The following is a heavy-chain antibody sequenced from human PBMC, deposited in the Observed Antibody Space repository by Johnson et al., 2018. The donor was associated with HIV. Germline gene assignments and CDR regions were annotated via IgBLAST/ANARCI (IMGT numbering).Heavy chain of an antibody. CDR1: GFTFTNYA. CDR3: AKDRYGGAFDI. D-gene: IGHD5-18*01. V-gene: IGHV3-30*18. Sequence: VQLVESGGGVVQPGGSLRLSCAASGFTFTNYAMHWVRQAPGKGLEWVAVISYDGTNKYYADSVKGRFTISRDNSKNTLYLQMNSLRAEDTAVYYCAKDRYGGAFDIWGQGTMVTVSS. CDR2: ISYDGTNK. J-gene: IGHJ3*02.